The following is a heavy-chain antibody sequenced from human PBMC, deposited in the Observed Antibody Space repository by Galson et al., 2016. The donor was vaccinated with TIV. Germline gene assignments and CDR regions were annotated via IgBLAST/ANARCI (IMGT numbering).Heavy chain of an antibody. V-gene: IGHV3-66*02. CDR3: ARDRVVDATYYFYYYGMDV. Sequence: LRLSCAASGLSVSINYMAWVRQTPGKGLEWVSLMSDGDKTYYADSVKGRFTISRDNSKNTVYLQMNSLRIEDSGVYFCARDRVVDATYYFYYYGMDVWGQGTAVTVSS. J-gene: IGHJ6*02. CDR2: MSDGDKT. CDR1: GLSVSINY. D-gene: IGHD3-22*01.